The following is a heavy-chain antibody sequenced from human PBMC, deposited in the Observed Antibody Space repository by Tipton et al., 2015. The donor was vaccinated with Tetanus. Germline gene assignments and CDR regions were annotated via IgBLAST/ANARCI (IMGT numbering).Heavy chain of an antibody. CDR2: FSPIFRRP. CDR1: GGTFSNYV. J-gene: IGHJ3*01. CDR3: AREAINSEDRRAFDV. D-gene: IGHD3-22*01. V-gene: IGHV1-69*01. Sequence: QSGAEVKKPGSSVKVSCKSSGGTFSNYVFNWVRLAPGQGLEWMGGFSPIFRRPNYAQKFQARVTIRADESTSTAYMELRSPTSADTAVYYCAREAINSEDRRAFDVWGQGTMVTVSS.